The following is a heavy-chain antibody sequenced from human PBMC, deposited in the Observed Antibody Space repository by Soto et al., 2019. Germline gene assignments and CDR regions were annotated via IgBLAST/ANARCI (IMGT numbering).Heavy chain of an antibody. V-gene: IGHV3-21*01. D-gene: IGHD6-13*01. J-gene: IGHJ5*02. CDR2: ISSSSANI. CDR1: GFTFRSFN. Sequence: GGSLRLSCAASGFTFRSFNMNWVRQAPGKGLEWVSTISSSSANIYYTDALRGRFTISRDNAKNSLHLQMNSLRADDTAVYYCTRDASRDSSARGWFDPWGPGTLVTVSS. CDR3: TRDASRDSSARGWFDP.